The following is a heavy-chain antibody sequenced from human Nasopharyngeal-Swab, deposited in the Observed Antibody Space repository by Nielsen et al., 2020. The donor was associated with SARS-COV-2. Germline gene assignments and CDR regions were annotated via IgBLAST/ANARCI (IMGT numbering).Heavy chain of an antibody. J-gene: IGHJ4*02. Sequence: GESLKISCTASGFTFGDYAMSWVRQAPGKGLEWEGFIRSKAYGGTTEYAASVKGRFTISRDDSKSIAYLQMNSLKTEDTAMYYCTRDDFWSGYHDYWGQGTLVTVSS. CDR1: GFTFGDYA. D-gene: IGHD3-3*01. CDR3: TRDDFWSGYHDY. CDR2: IRSKAYGGTT. V-gene: IGHV3-49*04.